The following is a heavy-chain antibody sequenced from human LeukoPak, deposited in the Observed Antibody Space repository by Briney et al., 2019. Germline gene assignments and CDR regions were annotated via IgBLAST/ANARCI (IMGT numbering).Heavy chain of an antibody. CDR1: GYTFTSYY. V-gene: IGHV1-46*01. Sequence: ASVKVSCKASGYTFTSYYMHWVRQAPGRGLEWMGIINPSGGSTSYAQKFQGRVTMTRDTSTSTVYMELSSLRSEDTAVYYCARDLEVVYGSGSYYTKSPYGMDVWGQGTTVTVSS. CDR2: INPSGGST. J-gene: IGHJ6*02. D-gene: IGHD3-10*01. CDR3: ARDLEVVYGSGSYYTKSPYGMDV.